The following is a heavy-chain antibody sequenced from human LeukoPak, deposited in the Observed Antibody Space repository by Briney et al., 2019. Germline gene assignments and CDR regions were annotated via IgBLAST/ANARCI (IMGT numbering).Heavy chain of an antibody. J-gene: IGHJ4*02. D-gene: IGHD4-23*01. CDR1: GYTFTSYY. Sequence: ASVKVSCKASGYTFTSYYIHWVRQAPGQGLEWMGWINANSGGTDYAQKFQDRVTMTRDTSISTAYMELSRLRSDDTAVYYCARDGHGGNSFDYWGQGTLVTVSS. CDR3: ARDGHGGNSFDY. CDR2: INANSGGT. V-gene: IGHV1-2*02.